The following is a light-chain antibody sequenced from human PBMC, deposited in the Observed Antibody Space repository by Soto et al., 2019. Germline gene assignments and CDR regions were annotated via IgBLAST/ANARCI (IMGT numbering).Light chain of an antibody. CDR1: QSISSSY. J-gene: IGKJ1*01. CDR3: QPYGSSPKT. CDR2: GAS. V-gene: IGKV3-20*01. Sequence: EIVLTQSPGTLSLSPGERATLSCRASQSISSSYLAWYQQKPGQAPRLLIYGASSRATGIPDRFSGSGSGTDFTLTINRLEPEDFAVYYCQPYGSSPKTFGQGTKVDIK.